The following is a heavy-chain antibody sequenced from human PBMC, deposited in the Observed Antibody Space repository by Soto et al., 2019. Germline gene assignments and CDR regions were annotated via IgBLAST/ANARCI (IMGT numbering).Heavy chain of an antibody. CDR2: IYYSGST. CDR3: ARRTGYSYGRRFDY. J-gene: IGHJ4*02. D-gene: IGHD5-18*01. V-gene: IGHV4-39*01. Sequence: SETLSLTCTVSGGSISSSSYYWGWIRQPPGKGLERIGRIYYSGSTYYNPSLKSRVTISVDTSKNQFSLKLSSVTAADTAVYYCARRTGYSYGRRFDYWGQGTLVTVSS. CDR1: GGSISSSSYY.